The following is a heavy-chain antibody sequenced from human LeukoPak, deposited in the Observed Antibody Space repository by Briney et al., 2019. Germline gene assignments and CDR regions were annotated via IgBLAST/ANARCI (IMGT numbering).Heavy chain of an antibody. J-gene: IGHJ3*02. CDR1: GGSISSGDYY. CDR2: ICYSGST. Sequence: SQTLSLTYTVSGGSISSGDYYWSWIRQPPGKGLEWIGYICYSGSTYYNPSLKSRVTISVDTSKNQFSLKLSSVTAADTAVYYCARTGWPFGWSGYPPGAFDIWGQGTMVTVSS. CDR3: ARTGWPFGWSGYPPGAFDI. D-gene: IGHD3-3*01. V-gene: IGHV4-30-4*08.